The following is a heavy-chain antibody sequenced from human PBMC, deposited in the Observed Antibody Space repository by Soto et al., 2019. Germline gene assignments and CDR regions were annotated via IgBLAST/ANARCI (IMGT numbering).Heavy chain of an antibody. Sequence: SETLSLTCTVSGGSISSSSYYWGWIRQPPGKGLEWIGSIYYSGSTYYNPSLKSRVTISVDTSKNQFSLKLSSVTAADTAVYYCATNGVTSFGVVTESLVYFDYRGQGTLVTVSS. D-gene: IGHD3-3*01. V-gene: IGHV4-39*01. CDR3: ATNGVTSFGVVTESLVYFDY. CDR1: GGSISSSSYY. J-gene: IGHJ4*02. CDR2: IYYSGST.